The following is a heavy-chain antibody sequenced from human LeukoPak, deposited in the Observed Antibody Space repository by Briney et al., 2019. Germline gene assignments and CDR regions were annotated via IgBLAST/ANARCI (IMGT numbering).Heavy chain of an antibody. CDR1: GGSISSSSYY. D-gene: IGHD3-16*01. CDR3: ARQPRDYGRFDY. CDR2: IYYGGST. J-gene: IGHJ4*02. V-gene: IGHV4-39*01. Sequence: PSETLSLTCTVSGGSISSSSYYWGWIRQPPGKGLEWIVSIYYGGSTYYNPSLKSRVTISVDTSKNQFSLKLSSVTAADTAVYYCARQPRDYGRFDYWGQGTLVTVSS.